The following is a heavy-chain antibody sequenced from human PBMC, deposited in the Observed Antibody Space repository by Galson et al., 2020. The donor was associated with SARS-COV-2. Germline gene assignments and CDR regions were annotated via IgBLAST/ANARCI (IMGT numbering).Heavy chain of an antibody. CDR2: ISYDGSNK. J-gene: IGHJ3*02. V-gene: IGHV3-30*01. D-gene: IGHD1-20*01. CDR1: GFTFSSYA. Sequence: GESLKISCAASGFTFSSYAMHWVRQAPGKGLEWVAVISYDGSNKYYADSVKGRFTISRDNSKNTLYLQMNSLRAEDTAVYYCAREGYNWNTDAFDIWGQGTMVTASS. CDR3: AREGYNWNTDAFDI.